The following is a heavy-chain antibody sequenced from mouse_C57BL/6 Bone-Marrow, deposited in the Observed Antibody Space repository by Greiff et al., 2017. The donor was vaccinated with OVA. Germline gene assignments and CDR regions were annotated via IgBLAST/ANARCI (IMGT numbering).Heavy chain of an antibody. V-gene: IGHV5-4*01. CDR2: ISDGGSYT. J-gene: IGHJ3*01. D-gene: IGHD1-1*01. CDR3: ARHYYGSSPFAY. CDR1: GFTFSSYA. Sequence: EVQVVESGGGLVKPGGSLKLSCAASGFTFSSYAMSWVRQTPEKRLEWVATISDGGSYTYYPDNVKGRFTISRDNAKNNLYLQMSHLKSEDTAMYYCARHYYGSSPFAYWGQGTLVTVSA.